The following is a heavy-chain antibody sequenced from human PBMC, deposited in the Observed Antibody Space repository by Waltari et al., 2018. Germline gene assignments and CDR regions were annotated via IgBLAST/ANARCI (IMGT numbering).Heavy chain of an antibody. Sequence: AISWVRQAPGQGLEWMGGIIPILGIANYAQKFQGRVTITADKSTSTAYMELSSLRSEDTAVYYCARDLQPGYSGSYYEGVRWFDPWGQGTLVTVSS. CDR1: A. V-gene: IGHV1-69*10. D-gene: IGHD1-26*01. CDR2: IIPILGIA. CDR3: ARDLQPGYSGSYYEGVRWFDP. J-gene: IGHJ5*02.